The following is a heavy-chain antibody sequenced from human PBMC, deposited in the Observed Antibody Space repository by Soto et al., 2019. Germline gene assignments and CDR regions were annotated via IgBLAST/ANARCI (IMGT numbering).Heavy chain of an antibody. CDR2: LLRSDSNT. CDR3: VKGDWIDY. D-gene: IGHD2-21*02. J-gene: IGHJ4*02. Sequence: GGSLRLSCAASGFPFCTFDMSWVRQAPGKGLEWVSVLLRSDSNTYYADSVKGRFTISRDNSRNTLYLQMGSLRADDTAVYYCVKGDWIDYWGQGTLVTVSS. CDR1: GFPFCTFD. V-gene: IGHV3-23*01.